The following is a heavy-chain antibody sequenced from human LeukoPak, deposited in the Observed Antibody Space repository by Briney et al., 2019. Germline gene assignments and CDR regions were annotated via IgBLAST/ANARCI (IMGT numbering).Heavy chain of an antibody. D-gene: IGHD6-6*01. CDR1: GFTFSDYY. CDR3: ARSFSAYSSSPFDY. CDR2: ISSSGSTI. J-gene: IGHJ4*02. V-gene: IGHV3-11*04. Sequence: GGSLRLSCAASGFTFSDYYMSWIRQAPGKGLEWVSYISSSGSTIYYADSVKGRFTISRDNAKNSLYLQMNSLRAEDTAVYYCARSFSAYSSSPFDYWGQGTLVTVSS.